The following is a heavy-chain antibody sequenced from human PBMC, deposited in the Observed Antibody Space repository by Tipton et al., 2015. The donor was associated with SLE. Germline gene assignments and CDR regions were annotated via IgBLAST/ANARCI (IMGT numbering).Heavy chain of an antibody. Sequence: TLSLTCAVYGESFSGYYWSWIRQPPGKGLEWIACVCNSVSTNYDPSLKSRGTISVDTSKNHFSLELTSVTAADTAVYYCARGCSSSTCEPFYFFGMDVWGQGTTVTVSS. V-gene: IGHV4-59*08. CDR1: GESFSGYY. CDR3: ARGCSSSTCEPFYFFGMDV. D-gene: IGHD2-2*01. J-gene: IGHJ6*02. CDR2: VCNSVST.